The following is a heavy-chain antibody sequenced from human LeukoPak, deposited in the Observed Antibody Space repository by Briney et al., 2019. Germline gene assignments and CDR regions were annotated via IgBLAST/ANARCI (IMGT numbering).Heavy chain of an antibody. CDR3: ARDRISHFDY. D-gene: IGHD2-15*01. J-gene: IGHJ4*02. Sequence: GGSLRLSCAASGFTFSTYEMNWVRQAPGKGLEWVSYISSSGSTIYYADSVRGRFTISRDNAKNSLYLQMNSLRAEDTAVYYCARDRISHFDYWGQGTLVTVSS. V-gene: IGHV3-48*03. CDR2: ISSSGSTI. CDR1: GFTFSTYE.